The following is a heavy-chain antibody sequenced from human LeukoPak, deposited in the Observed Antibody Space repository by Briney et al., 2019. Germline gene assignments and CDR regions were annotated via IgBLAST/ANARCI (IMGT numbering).Heavy chain of an antibody. CDR2: IRSKVYGGTP. CDR3: TRDQTPYY. Sequence: GGSLRLSCIASGFTFGDYAMTWVRQAPGKGLEWVGFIRSKVYGGTPEYAASVKGRFTISRDDSKGIAYLQMNSLRTEDTAVYYCTRDQTPYYWGQGTLVTVSS. V-gene: IGHV3-49*04. CDR1: GFTFGDYA. J-gene: IGHJ4*02.